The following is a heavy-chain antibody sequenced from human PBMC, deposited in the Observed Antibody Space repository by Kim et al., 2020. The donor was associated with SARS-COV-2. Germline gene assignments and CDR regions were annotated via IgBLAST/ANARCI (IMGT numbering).Heavy chain of an antibody. CDR2: ISSSSSTI. CDR3: ARAIGMYNWNYGSDYYYYGMDV. V-gene: IGHV3-48*02. D-gene: IGHD1-7*01. CDR1: GFTFSSYS. J-gene: IGHJ6*02. Sequence: GGSLRLSCAASGFTFSSYSMNWVRQAPGKGLEWVSYISSSSSTIYYADSVKGRFTISRDNAKNSLYLQMNSLRDEDTAVYYCARAIGMYNWNYGSDYYYYGMDVWGQGTTVTVSS.